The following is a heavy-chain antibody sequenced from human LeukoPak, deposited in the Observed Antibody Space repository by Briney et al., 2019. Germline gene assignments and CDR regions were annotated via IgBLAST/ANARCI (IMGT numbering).Heavy chain of an antibody. CDR3: ARVSRFGPLGAFDI. D-gene: IGHD3-10*01. Sequence: GGSLRLSCAASGFTFSSYWMHWVRQAPGKGLVWVSRINSDGSSTSYADSVKGRFTISRDNAKNTLYLQMNSLRAEDTAVYYCARVSRFGPLGAFDIWGQGTMVTVSS. V-gene: IGHV3-74*01. J-gene: IGHJ3*02. CDR2: INSDGSST. CDR1: GFTFSSYW.